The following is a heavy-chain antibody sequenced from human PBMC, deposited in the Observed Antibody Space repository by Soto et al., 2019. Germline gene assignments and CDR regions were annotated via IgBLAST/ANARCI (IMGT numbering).Heavy chain of an antibody. V-gene: IGHV3-30*18. J-gene: IGHJ6*02. CDR2: ISYDGSNK. CDR3: AKGAEGRSRSSGYYYSYYGMDV. Sequence: QVQLVESGGGVVQPGRSLRLSCAASGFTFSSYGMHWVRQAPGKGLEWVAVISYDGSNKYYADSVKGRFTISRDNSKNTLYLQMTSLRAEDKAVYYCAKGAEGRSRSSGYYYSYYGMDVWGQGTTVTVSS. CDR1: GFTFSSYG. D-gene: IGHD6-6*01.